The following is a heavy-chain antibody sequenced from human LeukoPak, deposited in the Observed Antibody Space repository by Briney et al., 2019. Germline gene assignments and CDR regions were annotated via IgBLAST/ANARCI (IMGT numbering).Heavy chain of an antibody. CDR2: INAGNGNT. J-gene: IGHJ4*02. D-gene: IGHD4-17*01. Sequence: GASVTVSCTASGYTSTTYAIHWVRQAPGQGLEWMGWINAGNGNTKYSQKFQGRVTITRDTSATTAYMELSSLRSEDTAVYYCARDDYGPLHYWGQGTLVTVSS. CDR3: ARDDYGPLHY. V-gene: IGHV1-3*01. CDR1: GYTSTTYA.